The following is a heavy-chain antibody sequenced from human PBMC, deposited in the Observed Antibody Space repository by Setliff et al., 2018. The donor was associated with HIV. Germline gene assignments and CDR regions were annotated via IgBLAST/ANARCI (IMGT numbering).Heavy chain of an antibody. CDR2: INWNGQTS. J-gene: IGHJ5*02. D-gene: IGHD5-12*01. V-gene: IGHV3-20*04. CDR1: GFTFSSYG. Sequence: PGGSLRLSCAAFGFTFSSYGMSWVRQAPGKGLEWVSTINWNGQTSGYADSVKGRFTVSRDNAKNTLYLQMNSLRAEDTAVYYCARVASGYDYGWLDPWGQGTLVTVSS. CDR3: ARVASGYDYGWLDP.